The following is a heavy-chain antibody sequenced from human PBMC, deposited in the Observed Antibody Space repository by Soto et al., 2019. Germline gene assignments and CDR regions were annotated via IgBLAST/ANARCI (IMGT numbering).Heavy chain of an antibody. J-gene: IGHJ4*02. D-gene: IGHD3-3*01. CDR2: IWYDGSNK. V-gene: IGHV3-33*01. CDR1: GFTFSSYG. CDR3: ARDSRFFYRYFDD. Sequence: VGSLRLSCAASGFTFSSYGMHWVRQSPGKGLEWVAVIWYDGSNKYYADSVKGRFTISRDNSKNTLYLQMNSLRAEDTAVYYCARDSRFFYRYFDDWGQGTLDTVSS.